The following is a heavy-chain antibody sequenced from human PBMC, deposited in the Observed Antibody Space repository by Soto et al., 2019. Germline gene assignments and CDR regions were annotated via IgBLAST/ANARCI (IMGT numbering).Heavy chain of an antibody. V-gene: IGHV4-34*01. Sequence: SETLSLTCAVYGGSFSCYYWSWIRQPPGKGLEWIGEINHSGSTNYNPSLKSRVTISVDTSKNQFSLKLSSVTAADTAVYYCAXGRRPYYYDSSRAFFDYWGQGTLVTVSS. CDR1: GGSFSCYY. CDR3: AXGRRPYYYDSSRAFFDY. D-gene: IGHD3-22*01. CDR2: INHSGST. J-gene: IGHJ4*02.